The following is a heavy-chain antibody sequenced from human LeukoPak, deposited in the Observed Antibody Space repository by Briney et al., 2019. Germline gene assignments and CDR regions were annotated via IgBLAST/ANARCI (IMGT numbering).Heavy chain of an antibody. V-gene: IGHV1-18*01. CDR3: ARDKNYRFDY. CDR2: ISANSGKT. Sequence: ASVNVSCKASGYTFTDNGISWVRQAPGEGLEWMGWISANSGKTNYAQRFQGRVTMTRETSSSTVYMELRSLRSDDTPVYFCARDKNYRFDYWGQGTLVSVTS. J-gene: IGHJ4*02. D-gene: IGHD3-16*02. CDR1: GYTFTDNG.